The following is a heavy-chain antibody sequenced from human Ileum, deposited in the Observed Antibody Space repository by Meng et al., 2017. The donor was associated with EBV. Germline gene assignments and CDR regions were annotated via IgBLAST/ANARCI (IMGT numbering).Heavy chain of an antibody. J-gene: IGHJ4*02. CDR2: VYHRGDT. CDR1: GDSISSDIW. CDR3: GRDQGRELINH. V-gene: IGHV4-4*02. D-gene: IGHD1-7*01. Sequence: QVQLQELSPGLGKPSRTLALTCTVSGDSISSDIWWSWVRQPPGKGLEWIGEVYHRGDTNYNPSLKSRVDISVDKSKNQFYLSLFSVTAADTAVYYCGRDQGRELINHWGQGTLVTVSS.